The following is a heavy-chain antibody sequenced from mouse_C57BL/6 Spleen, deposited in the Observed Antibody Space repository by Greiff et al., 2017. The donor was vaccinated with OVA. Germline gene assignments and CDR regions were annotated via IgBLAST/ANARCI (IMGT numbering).Heavy chain of an antibody. Sequence: EVQLVESEGGLVQPGSSLKLSCTASGFTFSDYYMAWVRQVPEKGLEWVANINYDGSSTYYLDSLKSRFIISRDNAKNILYLQMSSLKSEDTATYYCARGLNYWYFDVWGTGTTVTVSS. D-gene: IGHD3-3*01. V-gene: IGHV5-16*01. CDR3: ARGLNYWYFDV. CDR2: INYDGSST. J-gene: IGHJ1*03. CDR1: GFTFSDYY.